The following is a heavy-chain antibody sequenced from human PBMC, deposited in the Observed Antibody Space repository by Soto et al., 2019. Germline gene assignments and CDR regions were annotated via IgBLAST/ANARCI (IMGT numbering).Heavy chain of an antibody. V-gene: IGHV1-2*02. J-gene: IGHJ4*02. Sequence: ASVKVSCKASGYTFTGYYMHWVRQAPGEGLEWMGWINPNSGGTNYAQKFQGRVTMTRDTSISTAYMELSRLRSDDTAVYYCAREAFSYDSSGSPDFDYWGQGTLVTVSS. CDR3: AREAFSYDSSGSPDFDY. CDR1: GYTFTGYY. CDR2: INPNSGGT. D-gene: IGHD3-22*01.